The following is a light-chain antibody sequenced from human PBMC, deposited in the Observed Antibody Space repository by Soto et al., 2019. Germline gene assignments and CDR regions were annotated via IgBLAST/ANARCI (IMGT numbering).Light chain of an antibody. CDR1: QSVGSNY. Sequence: EIVLTQSPGTLSLSPGEGATLSFRASQSVGSNYLAWFQQKPGQSPRLLIFAASKRVAGIPDRISGSGSGSDFSLTISRMEPEDSAVYYCQQYGTSPWTFGQGTKVEIK. CDR3: QQYGTSPWT. J-gene: IGKJ1*01. CDR2: AAS. V-gene: IGKV3-20*01.